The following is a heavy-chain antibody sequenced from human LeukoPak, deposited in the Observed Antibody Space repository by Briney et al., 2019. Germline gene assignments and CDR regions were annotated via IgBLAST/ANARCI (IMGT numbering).Heavy chain of an antibody. V-gene: IGHV3-7*03. CDR1: VFTFSSYW. J-gene: IGHJ4*02. Sequence: QSGGSLRLSCAASVFTFSSYWMSWVRQAPGKGLEWVANIKQDGSEKYYVDSVKGRFTISRDNAKNSLYLQMNSLRAEDTAVYYCAKLGVTTPVDYWGQGTLVTVSS. CDR2: IKQDGSEK. CDR3: AKLGVTTPVDY. D-gene: IGHD4-17*01.